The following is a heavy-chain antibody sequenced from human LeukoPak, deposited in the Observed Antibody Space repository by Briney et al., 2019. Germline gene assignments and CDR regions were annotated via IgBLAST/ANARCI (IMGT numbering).Heavy chain of an antibody. CDR1: GFTFSDYC. CDR3: ARDPPYYYDSSGRSVHFDY. D-gene: IGHD3-22*01. J-gene: IGHJ4*02. Sequence: PGGSLRLSCAASGFTFSDYCMSWIRQAPGKGLEWVSYISSSGSTIYYADSVKGRFTISRDNAKNSLYLQMNSLRAEDTAVYYCARDPPYYYDSSGRSVHFDYWGQGTLVTVSS. CDR2: ISSSGSTI. V-gene: IGHV3-11*01.